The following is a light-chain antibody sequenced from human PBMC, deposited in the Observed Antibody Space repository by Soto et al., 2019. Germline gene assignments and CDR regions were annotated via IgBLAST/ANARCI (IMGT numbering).Light chain of an antibody. J-gene: IGLJ2*01. CDR2: EVT. CDR3: SSYTRSTAVI. Sequence: QSALTQPASVSGSPGQSITISCTGTSSDIGAYNYVYWYQQHPGKAPKLMIYEVTNRPSGVSNRFSGSKSGNTASLTISGLQAEHESDYYCSSYTRSTAVIFGGGTKVTVL. CDR1: SSDIGAYNY. V-gene: IGLV2-14*01.